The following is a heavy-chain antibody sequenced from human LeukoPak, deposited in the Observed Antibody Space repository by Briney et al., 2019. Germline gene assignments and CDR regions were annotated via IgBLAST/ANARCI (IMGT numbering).Heavy chain of an antibody. CDR1: GGSISSSSYY. CDR2: IYYSGST. D-gene: IGHD6-13*01. V-gene: IGHV4-39*07. CDR3: ARDYRPRGIAAAGTVYYFDY. J-gene: IGHJ4*02. Sequence: KPSETLSLTCTVSGGSISSSSYYWGWIRQPPGKGLEWIGSIYYSGSTYYNPSLESRVTISVDTSKNQFSLKLSSVTAADTAVYYCARDYRPRGIAAAGTVYYFDYWGQGTLVTVSS.